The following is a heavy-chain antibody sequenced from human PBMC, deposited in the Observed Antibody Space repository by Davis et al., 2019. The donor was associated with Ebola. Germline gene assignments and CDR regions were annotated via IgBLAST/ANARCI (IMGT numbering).Heavy chain of an antibody. CDR2: ISAYNGNT. D-gene: IGHD3-22*01. CDR1: GYTFTSYG. CDR3: ARVISMIVEGWFDP. J-gene: IGHJ5*02. V-gene: IGHV1-18*01. Sequence: AASVKVSCKTYGYTFTSYGVNWVRQAPGQGLEWMGWISAYNGNTNYAQKLQGRVTMTTDTSTNTAYMELRSLRSDDTAVYYCARVISMIVEGWFDPWGQGTLVTVSS.